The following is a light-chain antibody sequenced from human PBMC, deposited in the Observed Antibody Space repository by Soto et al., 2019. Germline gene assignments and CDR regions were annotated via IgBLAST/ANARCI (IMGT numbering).Light chain of an antibody. CDR1: KLGDKY. CDR3: XXXDXXTVV. J-gene: IGLJ2*01. V-gene: IGLV3-1*01. Sequence: SYELTQPPSVSVSPGQTASITCSGDKLGDKYACWYQQKPGQSPVLXXXQDXXRPSXIPERFSGSNSGNTATLTISGTQAXXXXXXXXXXXDXXTVVFGGGTKVTVL. CDR2: QDX.